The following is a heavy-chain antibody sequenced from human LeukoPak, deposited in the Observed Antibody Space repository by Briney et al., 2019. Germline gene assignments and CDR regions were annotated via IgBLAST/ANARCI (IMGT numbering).Heavy chain of an antibody. D-gene: IGHD6-13*01. J-gene: IGHJ5*01. V-gene: IGHV1-18*01. Sequence: GASVKVSCKASGYTFTSYGISWVRRAPGQGLEWMGWISAYNGNTNYAQKLQGRVTMTTDTSTSTAYMELRSLRSDDTAVYYCARERYSSSWYWFDSWGQGTLVTVSS. CDR3: ARERYSSSWYWFDS. CDR1: GYTFTSYG. CDR2: ISAYNGNT.